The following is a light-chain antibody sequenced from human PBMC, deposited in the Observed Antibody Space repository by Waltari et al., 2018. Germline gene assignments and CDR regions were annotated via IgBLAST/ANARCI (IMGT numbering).Light chain of an antibody. Sequence: DIVMTQSPDSLAVSLGERATINCKSSQSVLYSSNNKNYLVWYKQKPGQPPKLPIYWASTRESGVPDRFSGSGSVTDFTLTISSLQAEDVAVYYCQQYYSTPLTFGQGTKVEIK. J-gene: IGKJ1*01. V-gene: IGKV4-1*01. CDR1: QSVLYSSNNKNY. CDR2: WAS. CDR3: QQYYSTPLT.